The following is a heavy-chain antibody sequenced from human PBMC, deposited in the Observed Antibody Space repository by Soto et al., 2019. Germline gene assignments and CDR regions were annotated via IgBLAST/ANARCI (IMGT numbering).Heavy chain of an antibody. Sequence: EVQLMESGGGLVQPGGSLRLSCEVSGFTFSIHAMNWVRQAPGKGLEWVAYIHGTRSIIYYADSVKGRFTISRDNAKNSLFLQMDSLRDEDTAVYYCARDARNADYDYLCQGTLVTGSA. CDR3: ARDARNADYDY. V-gene: IGHV3-48*02. D-gene: IGHD1-1*01. CDR2: IHGTRSII. J-gene: IGHJ4*02. CDR1: GFTFSIHA.